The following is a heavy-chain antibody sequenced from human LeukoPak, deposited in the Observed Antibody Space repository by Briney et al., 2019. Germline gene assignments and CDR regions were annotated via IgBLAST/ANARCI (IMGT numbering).Heavy chain of an antibody. CDR1: GGSISRYY. V-gene: IGHV4-59*01. J-gene: IGHJ5*02. CDR3: AREENYGGNSLFDP. D-gene: IGHD4-23*01. CDR2: IYYSGST. Sequence: SETLSLTCTVSGGSISRYYWSWLRHPPGKGLERIGYIYYSGSTKYNPSLQSRVTISVDTSKNQFSLKLSSVTAADKAVYYCAREENYGGNSLFDPWGQGTLVTVSS.